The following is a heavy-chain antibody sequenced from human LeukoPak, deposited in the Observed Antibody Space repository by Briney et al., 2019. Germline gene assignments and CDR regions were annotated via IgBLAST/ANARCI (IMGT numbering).Heavy chain of an antibody. CDR2: INKDGSDK. J-gene: IGHJ4*02. V-gene: IGHV3-7*01. D-gene: IGHD4-23*01. CDR1: GFTFNMYW. Sequence: GGSLRLSCAASGFTFNMYWMTWVRQAPGKGLESVAYINKDGSDKYYVDSVKGRFTVSRDNAKNSLYLQMNSLRAEDTVVYYCARDAGYGGISDYWGQGTVVRVFS. CDR3: ARDAGYGGISDY.